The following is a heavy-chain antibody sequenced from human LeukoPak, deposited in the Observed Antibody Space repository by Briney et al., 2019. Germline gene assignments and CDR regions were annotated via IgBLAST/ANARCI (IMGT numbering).Heavy chain of an antibody. J-gene: IGHJ4*02. D-gene: IGHD2-15*01. Sequence: PSETLSLTCTVSGGFISNYYWSWIRQPAGKGLEWIGRIYSSGTTKYNPSLKSRATISVDKSKNQFSLKLSSVTAADTAVYYCARALRSGDYFDYWGQGTLVTVSS. CDR3: ARALRSGDYFDY. CDR2: IYSSGTT. V-gene: IGHV4-4*07. CDR1: GGFISNYY.